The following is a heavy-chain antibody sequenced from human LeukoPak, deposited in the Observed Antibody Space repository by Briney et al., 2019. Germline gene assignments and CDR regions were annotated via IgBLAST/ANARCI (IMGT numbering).Heavy chain of an antibody. CDR2: THYSGST. D-gene: IGHD2-2*01. V-gene: IGHV4-59*12. Sequence: SETLSLTCTVSGDSIRSYYWNWVRQPPGKSLEWIGFTHYSGSTFYNPSLKSRVSISVDRSKNQFSLKLSSVTAADTAVYYCASTTAARDPKGAFDIWGQGTMVTVSS. J-gene: IGHJ3*02. CDR1: GDSIRSYY. CDR3: ASTTAARDPKGAFDI.